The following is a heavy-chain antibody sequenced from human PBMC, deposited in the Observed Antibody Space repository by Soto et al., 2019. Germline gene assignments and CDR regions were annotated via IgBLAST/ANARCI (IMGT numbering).Heavy chain of an antibody. D-gene: IGHD2-8*01. CDR1: EGTFNSYA. CDR3: ASGASRLYPYFCES. Sequence: QAQVVQSGAEVRKPGSSVKLSCKASEGTFNSYAIAWVRQAPGQGLEWMGGIIPYYNTLNYAQKFQDRVTITADDSTPTVYMELSSLRSDDTVVYFFASGASRLYPYFCESGAQGTRATVSS. V-gene: IGHV1-69*01. CDR2: IIPYYNTL. J-gene: IGHJ4*02.